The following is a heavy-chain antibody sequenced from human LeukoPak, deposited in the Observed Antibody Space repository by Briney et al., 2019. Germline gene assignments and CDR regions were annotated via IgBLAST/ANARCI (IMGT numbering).Heavy chain of an antibody. CDR3: AKWGDYDILTGYYDPDY. J-gene: IGHJ4*02. Sequence: GGSLRLSCAASGFIFSNYAMSWVRQAPGKGLEWVSAIVGRGSSTYYADSVKGRFTISRDNSKNTLYLQLNRLRAEDTAVYYCAKWGDYDILTGYYDPDYWGQGTLVTVSS. CDR1: GFIFSNYA. CDR2: IVGRGSST. D-gene: IGHD3-9*01. V-gene: IGHV3-23*01.